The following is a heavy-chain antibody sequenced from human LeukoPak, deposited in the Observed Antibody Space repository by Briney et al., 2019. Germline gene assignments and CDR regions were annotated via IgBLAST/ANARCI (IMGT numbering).Heavy chain of an antibody. D-gene: IGHD2-15*01. CDR3: ARDRDTLRSIDAFDI. CDR2: ISAYNGNT. V-gene: IGHV1-18*01. J-gene: IGHJ3*02. Sequence: GASVKVSCKASGYTVSTYGITWVRQAPGQGLAWMGGISAYNGNTNYAQKFQDKVTMTTDTSTSTAYMELRSLRSDDTAVYYCARDRDTLRSIDAFDIWGQGTMVTVSS. CDR1: GYTVSTYG.